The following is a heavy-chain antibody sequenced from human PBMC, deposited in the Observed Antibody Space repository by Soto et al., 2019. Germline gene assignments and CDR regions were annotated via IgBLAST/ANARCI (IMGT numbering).Heavy chain of an antibody. CDR1: GFTFSSYW. Sequence: EVQLVESGGGLVQPGGSLRLSCAASGFTFSSYWMSWVRQAPGKGLEWVANIKQDGSEKYYVDSVKGRFTISRDNAKNSLYLQMNSLRAEDTAVYYCARDWEKDSGSPYPDYYYGMDVWGQGTTVTVSS. CDR3: ARDWEKDSGSPYPDYYYGMDV. CDR2: IKQDGSEK. J-gene: IGHJ6*02. V-gene: IGHV3-7*05. D-gene: IGHD1-26*01.